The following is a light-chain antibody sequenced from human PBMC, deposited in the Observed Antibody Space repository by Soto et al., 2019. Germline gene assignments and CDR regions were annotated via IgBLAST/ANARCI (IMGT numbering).Light chain of an antibody. Sequence: QPVLTQPPSVSGAPGQRVTISCTGSSSNIGAGYDVHWYQQLPGTAPKLLIYGNSNRPSGVPDRFSGSKSGTSASLAITRLQAEDEADYYCQSYDTGLSGVIFGGGTKLTVL. V-gene: IGLV1-40*01. CDR3: QSYDTGLSGVI. CDR1: SSNIGAGYD. CDR2: GNS. J-gene: IGLJ2*01.